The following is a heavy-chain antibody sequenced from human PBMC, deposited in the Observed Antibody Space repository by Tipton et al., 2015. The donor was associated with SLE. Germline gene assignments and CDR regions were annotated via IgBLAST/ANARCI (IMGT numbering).Heavy chain of an antibody. V-gene: IGHV4-34*01. Sequence: TLSLTCAVYGGSFSGYYWGWIRQPPGKGLEWIGEINHSGSTNYNPSLKSRVTISVGTSKKQFSLKLSSVTAADTAVYYCARPAVDYWGQGTLVTVSS. CDR2: INHSGST. D-gene: IGHD2-2*01. J-gene: IGHJ4*02. CDR3: ARPAVDY. CDR1: GGSFSGYY.